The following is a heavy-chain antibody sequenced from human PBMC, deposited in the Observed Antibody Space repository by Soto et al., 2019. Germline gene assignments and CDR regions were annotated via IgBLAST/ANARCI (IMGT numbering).Heavy chain of an antibody. CDR3: ATDYGGNSDKAFDI. D-gene: IGHD4-17*01. CDR2: IIPIFGTA. J-gene: IGHJ3*02. V-gene: IGHV1-69*01. CDR1: GGTFSSYA. Sequence: QVQLVQSGAEVKKPGSSVKVSCKASGGTFSSYAISWVRQAPGQGLEWMGGIIPIFGTANYAQKFQGRVMITADESTSTAYMELSSLRSEDTAVYYCATDYGGNSDKAFDIWGQGTMVTVSS.